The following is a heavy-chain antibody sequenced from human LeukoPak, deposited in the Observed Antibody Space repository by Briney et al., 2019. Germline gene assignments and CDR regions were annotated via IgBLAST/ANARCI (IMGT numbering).Heavy chain of an antibody. CDR1: GLSLRKYA. CDR3: AKDVGLYDSLGFAVGFYFDH. V-gene: IGHV3-23*01. J-gene: IGHJ4*02. D-gene: IGHD3-22*01. CDR2: IGTSGGAT. Sequence: GGSLRLSCTASGLSLRKYAVTWVRQAPGKGLEWIASIGTSGGATYYADPAKGRFTISRDNSKDTVYLQLDRLRAEDTAIYYCAKDVGLYDSLGFAVGFYFDHWGQGTPVTVSS.